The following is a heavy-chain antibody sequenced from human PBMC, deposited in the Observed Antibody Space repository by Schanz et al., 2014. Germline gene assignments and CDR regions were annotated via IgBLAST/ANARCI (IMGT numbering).Heavy chain of an antibody. CDR2: ISTSSGYI. CDR1: GFTFSDYA. CDR3: AKGQLLSYYFDY. J-gene: IGHJ4*02. Sequence: EVQLLESGGGLVQPGGSLRLSCAASGFTFSDYAMSWVRQAPGKGLEWVSTISTSSGYIYYADSVNGRFTISRDNGQNSLYLQMNSLRAEDTAVYYCAKGQLLSYYFDYWGQGTLVTVSS. D-gene: IGHD2-21*01. V-gene: IGHV3-21*04.